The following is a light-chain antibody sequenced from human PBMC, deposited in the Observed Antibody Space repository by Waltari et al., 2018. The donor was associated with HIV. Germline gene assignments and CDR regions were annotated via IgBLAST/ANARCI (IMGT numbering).Light chain of an antibody. Sequence: EIVLTQSTGTLSLSPGEGATLSCRPSQTVTSSHLAWYQQRPGQAPRLLIYDASNRPTGIPGRFSGSGSGTDFTLTISRLEPEDFALYYCHQYAASPRTFGQGTKVEIK. CDR1: QTVTSSH. CDR3: HQYAASPRT. CDR2: DAS. J-gene: IGKJ2*01. V-gene: IGKV3-20*01.